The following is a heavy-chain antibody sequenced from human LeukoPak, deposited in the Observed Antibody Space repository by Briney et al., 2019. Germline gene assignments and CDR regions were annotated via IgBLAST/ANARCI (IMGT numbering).Heavy chain of an antibody. V-gene: IGHV3-20*04. Sequence: GGSLRLSCAASGFTFDDYGINWVRQGPGKGLEWVSGINWNGDITNYADSVKGRFTISRDNAKNSLYLQMNSLRAEDTALYYCARGSTCYDILTGYHYYFDYWGQGTLVTVSS. CDR1: GFTFDDYG. J-gene: IGHJ4*02. CDR2: INWNGDIT. D-gene: IGHD3-9*01. CDR3: ARGSTCYDILTGYHYYFDY.